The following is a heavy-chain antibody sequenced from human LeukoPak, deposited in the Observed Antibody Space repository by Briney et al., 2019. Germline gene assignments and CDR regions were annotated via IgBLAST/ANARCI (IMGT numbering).Heavy chain of an antibody. CDR2: ISGSGGST. CDR3: AKDRALLWFGELS. D-gene: IGHD3-10*01. Sequence: GGSLRLSCAASGFTFSSYAMSWVRQAPGKGLEWVSAISGSGGSTYYPDSVKGRFTISRDNSKNTLYLQMNSLRAEDTAVYYCAKDRALLWFGELSWGQGTLVTVSS. V-gene: IGHV3-23*01. J-gene: IGHJ4*02. CDR1: GFTFSSYA.